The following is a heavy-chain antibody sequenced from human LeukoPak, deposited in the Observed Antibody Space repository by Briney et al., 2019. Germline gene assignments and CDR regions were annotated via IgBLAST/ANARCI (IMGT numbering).Heavy chain of an antibody. CDR2: ISGSGASS. CDR3: AKGCTGGACYSDY. J-gene: IGHJ4*02. V-gene: IGHV3-23*01. D-gene: IGHD2-8*02. Sequence: ETLSLTCTVSGGSISSGGYYWSWIRQHPGKGLEWVSGISGSGASSDYADSVKGRFTISRDNSKNTLSLQMHSLRAEDTAVYYCAKGCTGGACYSDYWGQGTLVTVSS. CDR1: GGSISSGGYY.